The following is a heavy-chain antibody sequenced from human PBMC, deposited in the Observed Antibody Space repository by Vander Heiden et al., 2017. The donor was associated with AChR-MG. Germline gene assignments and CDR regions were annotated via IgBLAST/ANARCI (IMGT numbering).Heavy chain of an antibody. CDR1: EYSLTEFS. Sequence: QVQLVQSGAEVMKPGASVKVSCKVSEYSLTEFSIHWVRQAPGKGLEWMGGFDPDDGEAIFTQKFQGRVSMTEDTSTDTAYMELSSLRSEDTAIYYCATAVVVTAKGYFDYWGQGTLVTVSS. J-gene: IGHJ4*02. CDR2: FDPDDGEA. CDR3: ATAVVVTAKGYFDY. D-gene: IGHD2-21*02. V-gene: IGHV1-24*01.